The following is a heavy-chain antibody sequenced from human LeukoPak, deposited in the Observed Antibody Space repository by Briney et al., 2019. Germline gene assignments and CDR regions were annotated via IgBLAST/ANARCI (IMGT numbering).Heavy chain of an antibody. CDR1: GYSFTSYW. V-gene: IGHV5-51*01. D-gene: IGHD1-26*01. CDR3: ARAYSGGSYYYYYMDV. CDR2: IYPGDSDT. J-gene: IGHJ6*03. Sequence: GESLKISCKGSGYSFTSYWIGWVRQMPGKGLEWMGIIYPGDSDTRYSPSFQGQVTISADKSISTAYLQWSSLKASDTAMYYCARAYSGGSYYYYYMDVWGKETTVTVSS.